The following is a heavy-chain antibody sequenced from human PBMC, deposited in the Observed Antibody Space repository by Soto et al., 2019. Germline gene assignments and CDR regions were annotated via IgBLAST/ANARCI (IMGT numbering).Heavy chain of an antibody. V-gene: IGHV3-53*02. J-gene: IGHJ6*02. D-gene: IGHD5-18*01. CDR2: VYSSGTT. Sequence: EVQLVETGGGLIHPGGSLSLSCAASGLAVTSNYMSWVRQAPGKGLEWVSIVYSSGTTYYADSVKGRFTFSRDKSKNTIYLQMRNLRAEDTAVYYCARVDTYDYYYSMDVWGQGTTVTVSS. CDR1: GLAVTSNY. CDR3: ARVDTYDYYYSMDV.